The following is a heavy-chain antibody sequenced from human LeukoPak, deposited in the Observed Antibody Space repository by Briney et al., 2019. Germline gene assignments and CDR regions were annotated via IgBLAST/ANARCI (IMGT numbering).Heavy chain of an antibody. D-gene: IGHD5-12*01. Sequence: SETLSLTCTVSGGSISGYYWSWIRQPPGKGLEWFGYIYDSGSTNYNPSLKSRVTISVDTSKNQFSLKLSSVTAADTAVYFCARGGSGYDSFYYYGIDVWGQGTTVTVSS. J-gene: IGHJ6*02. V-gene: IGHV4-59*01. CDR2: IYDSGST. CDR1: GGSISGYY. CDR3: ARGGSGYDSFYYYGIDV.